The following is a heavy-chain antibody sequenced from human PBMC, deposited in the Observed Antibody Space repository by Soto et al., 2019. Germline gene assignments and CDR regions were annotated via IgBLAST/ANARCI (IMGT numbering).Heavy chain of an antibody. CDR2: IVVGSGNT. Sequence: SVKVSCKASGFTFTISAVQWVRQARGQRLEWIGWIVVGSGNTNYAQKFQERVTITRDMSTSTAYMELSSLRSEDTAVYYCAADLTGTIDYWGQGTLVTVSS. D-gene: IGHD1-20*01. J-gene: IGHJ4*02. CDR3: AADLTGTIDY. CDR1: GFTFTISA. V-gene: IGHV1-58*01.